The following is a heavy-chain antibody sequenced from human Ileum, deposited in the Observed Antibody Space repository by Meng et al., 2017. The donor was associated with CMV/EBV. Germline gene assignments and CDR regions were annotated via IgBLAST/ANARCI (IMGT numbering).Heavy chain of an antibody. J-gene: IGHJ5*02. Sequence: SVKVSCKASGGTFSSYAISWVRQAPGQGLEWMGGIIPIFGTANYAQKFQGRVTITTDESTSTAYMELSSLRSEDTAVYYCARVLPSYYDFWSGSAGWFDPWGQGTRVTVSS. CDR1: GGTFSSYA. CDR3: ARVLPSYYDFWSGSAGWFDP. D-gene: IGHD3-3*01. CDR2: IIPIFGTA. V-gene: IGHV1-69*05.